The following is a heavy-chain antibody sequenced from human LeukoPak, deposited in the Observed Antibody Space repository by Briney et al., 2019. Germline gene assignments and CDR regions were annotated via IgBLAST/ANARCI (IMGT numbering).Heavy chain of an antibody. Sequence: QPGGSMRLCCAASGFTISGSAMHWVRQASGKGVEWVVLIRSKPNSYATSYAASVKGRFTISRDDSKNTAYLQMNSLKTEDTAVYYCTSFYGDYIDYWGQGTLVTVSS. CDR1: GFTISGSA. V-gene: IGHV3-73*01. CDR3: TSFYGDYIDY. CDR2: IRSKPNSYAT. D-gene: IGHD4-17*01. J-gene: IGHJ4*02.